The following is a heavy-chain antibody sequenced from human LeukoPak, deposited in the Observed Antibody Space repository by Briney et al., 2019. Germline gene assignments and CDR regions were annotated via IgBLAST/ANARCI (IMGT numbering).Heavy chain of an antibody. D-gene: IGHD2-2*02. Sequence: ASVKVSCKASGYTFTSYAMHWVRRAPGQRLEWMGWINAGNGSRVTITRDTSASTASEDTAVYYCARDLGYCSSTNCYTSFDYWGQGTLVTVSS. J-gene: IGHJ4*02. CDR3: ARDLGYCSSTNCYTSFDY. CDR1: GYTFTSYA. CDR2: INAGNG. V-gene: IGHV1-3*01.